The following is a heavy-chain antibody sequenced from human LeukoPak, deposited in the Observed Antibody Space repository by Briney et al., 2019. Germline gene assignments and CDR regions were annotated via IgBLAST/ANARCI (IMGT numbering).Heavy chain of an antibody. CDR3: VRDKLTGASRLDY. CDR1: GFTFNTYT. D-gene: IGHD7-27*01. CDR2: ISGSSGII. J-gene: IGHJ4*02. Sequence: PGGSLRLSCAAYGFTFNTYTMNWVRQAPGKGLEWVSYISGSSGIIDYADSVRGRFTISRDNAKNSLYLQMNSLRAEDTAVYYCVRDKLTGASRLDYWGQGTLLTVSS. V-gene: IGHV3-48*04.